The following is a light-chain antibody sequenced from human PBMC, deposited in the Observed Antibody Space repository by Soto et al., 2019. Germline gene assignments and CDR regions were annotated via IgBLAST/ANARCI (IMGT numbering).Light chain of an antibody. V-gene: IGLV1-40*01. CDR3: QSHDSSLSGNVV. CDR2: GNS. J-gene: IGLJ2*01. Sequence: QPALTQPPSVSGAPGQRVTISCTGSSSNIGAGYDVHWYQQLPGTAPKLLIYGNSNRPSGVPDRFSGSKSGTAASLAITGVQAEDEADYYCQSHDSSLSGNVVFGGGTKLTVL. CDR1: SSNIGAGYD.